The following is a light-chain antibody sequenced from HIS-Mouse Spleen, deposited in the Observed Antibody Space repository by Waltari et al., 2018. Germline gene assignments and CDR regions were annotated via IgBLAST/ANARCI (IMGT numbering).Light chain of an antibody. V-gene: IGLV3-21*03. CDR2: DDS. CDR3: QVWDSSSDHVV. CDR1: NIGSKS. Sequence: SYVLTQPPSVSVAPGKTARITCGGNNIGSKSVHWYQQKPGQAPVLVVYDDSDRPPGIPERFAGSNSGNTATLTISRVEAGDEADYDCQVWDSSSDHVVFGGGTKLTVL. J-gene: IGLJ2*01.